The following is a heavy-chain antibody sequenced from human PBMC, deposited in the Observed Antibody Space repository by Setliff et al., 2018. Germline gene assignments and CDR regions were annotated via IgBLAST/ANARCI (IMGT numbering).Heavy chain of an antibody. V-gene: IGHV1-69*13. CDR3: ARSGPYGMGGGNSGWYYRDY. J-gene: IGHJ4*02. D-gene: IGHD6-19*01. CDR1: GGTFSSYA. Sequence: GASVKVSCKASGGTFSSYAISWVRQAPGQGLEWMGGIIPIFGTANYAQKFQGRVTMTADESTSTAYMELSRLRSEDTAVYYCARSGPYGMGGGNSGWYYRDYWGQGTLVTVSS. CDR2: IIPIFGTA.